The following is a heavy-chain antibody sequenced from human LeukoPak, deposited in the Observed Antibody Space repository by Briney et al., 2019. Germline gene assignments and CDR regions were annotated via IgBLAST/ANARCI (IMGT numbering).Heavy chain of an antibody. Sequence: SETLSRTCTCAGCSISIYYWGWVRQPAGEGLGVCVYIYYSGSPNYNPSLSSRVTISIDTSKTQFSLRLSSVPAADTAVYYCARGWVAHYFDYWGQGTLVTVSS. CDR2: IYYSGSP. CDR3: ARGWVAHYFDY. V-gene: IGHV4-59*01. CDR1: GCSISIYY. D-gene: IGHD2-15*01. J-gene: IGHJ4*02.